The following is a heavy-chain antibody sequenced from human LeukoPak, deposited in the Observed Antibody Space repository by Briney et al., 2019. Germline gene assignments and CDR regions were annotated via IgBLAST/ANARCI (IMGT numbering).Heavy chain of an antibody. D-gene: IGHD3-9*01. CDR1: GFTFSSYA. V-gene: IGHV3-23*01. J-gene: IGHJ6*02. Sequence: GGSLRLSCAASGFTFSSYAMSWVRQAPGKGLEWVSAISGSGGSTYYADSVKGWFTISRDNSKNTLYLQMNSLRAEDTAVYYCARDPTYYDILTGYDHYYYYGMDVWGQGTTVTVSS. CDR2: ISGSGGST. CDR3: ARDPTYYDILTGYDHYYYYGMDV.